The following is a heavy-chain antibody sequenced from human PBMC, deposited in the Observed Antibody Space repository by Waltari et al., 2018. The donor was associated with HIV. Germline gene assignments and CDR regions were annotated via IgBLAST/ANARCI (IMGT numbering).Heavy chain of an antibody. V-gene: IGHV3-53*01. Sequence: EVQLVESGGGLIQPGGSLRLACAASGFAVINNYMSWVRQAPGKGVEWFSFIYSNATTYCADSVKGRFTISRDNSKNTLYLQMNSLRADDTAVYFCATVLVRTSWVITTAPFDYWGQGTLVTVSS. CDR2: IYSNATT. D-gene: IGHD3-22*01. J-gene: IGHJ4*02. CDR1: GFAVINNY. CDR3: ATVLVRTSWVITTAPFDY.